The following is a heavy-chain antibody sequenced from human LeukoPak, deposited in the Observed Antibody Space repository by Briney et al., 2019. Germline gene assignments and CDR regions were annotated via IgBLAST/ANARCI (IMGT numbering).Heavy chain of an antibody. CDR2: IISSSSTI. D-gene: IGHD3-22*01. J-gene: IGHJ4*02. CDR3: ARDYYDSSGYYYDHQPDY. Sequence: PGGSLRLSCAASGFTFNSYSMNWVRQAPGKGLEWVSYIISSSSTIYYADSVKGRFTISRDNAKNSLYLQVNSLRAEDTAVYYCARDYYDSSGYYYDHQPDYWGQGTLVTVSS. V-gene: IGHV3-48*01. CDR1: GFTFNSYS.